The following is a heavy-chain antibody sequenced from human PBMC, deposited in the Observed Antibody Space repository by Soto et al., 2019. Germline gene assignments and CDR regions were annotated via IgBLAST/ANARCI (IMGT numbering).Heavy chain of an antibody. CDR1: GFNFNSYT. CDR2: ISRFSDRT. J-gene: IGHJ4*02. CDR3: ARVGAYFGEFDYFDY. D-gene: IGHD3-10*01. Sequence: EVHLMESGGGLVKPGGSLRLSCSASGFNFNSYTMNWVRQAPGKGLEWVSSISRFSDRTYYADSVKGRFAIFRANAENSVYLQVNSLRAEDTAVYYCARVGAYFGEFDYFDYWGQGPPVTVSS. V-gene: IGHV3-21*06.